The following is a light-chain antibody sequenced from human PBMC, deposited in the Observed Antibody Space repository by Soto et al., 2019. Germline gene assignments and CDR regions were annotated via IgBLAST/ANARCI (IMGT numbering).Light chain of an antibody. J-gene: IGLJ2*01. V-gene: IGLV2-8*01. CDR2: EVS. CDR3: SSYAGSNNLV. CDR1: SSDVGGYNY. Sequence: QSALTRPPSASGSPGQSVTISCTGTSSDVGGYNYVSWYQQHPGKAPKLMIYEVSQRPSGVPDRFSGSKSGNTASLTVSGFQAEYVAYYYCSSYAGSNNLVFGRGTKLTVL.